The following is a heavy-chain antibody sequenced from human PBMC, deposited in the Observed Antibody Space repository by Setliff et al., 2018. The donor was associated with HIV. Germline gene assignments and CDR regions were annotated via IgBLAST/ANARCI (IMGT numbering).Heavy chain of an antibody. Sequence: PSETLSLTCSVSNGSISSSTYYWGWIRQSPGKGLEWIGRIYITGSTNYNPSLKSRVTISVDTSMNQFSLNLTSVTAADTAVYYCARGHPVGLRRQPPRFGYWGQGTLVTVSS. J-gene: IGHJ4*02. CDR2: IYITGST. V-gene: IGHV4-39*07. CDR1: NGSISSSTYY. D-gene: IGHD1-1*01. CDR3: ARGHPVGLRRQPPRFGY.